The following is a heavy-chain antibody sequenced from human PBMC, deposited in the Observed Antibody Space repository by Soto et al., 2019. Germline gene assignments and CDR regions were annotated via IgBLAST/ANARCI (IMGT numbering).Heavy chain of an antibody. CDR2: IIPILGIA. J-gene: IGHJ6*02. CDR1: GGTFSSYT. CDR3: ARGVMVRGVYYYYGMDV. D-gene: IGHD3-10*01. Sequence: QVQLVQSGAEVKKPGSSVKVSCKASGGTFSSYTISWVRQAPGQGLEWMGRIIPILGIANYAQKFQGRVTITADNSTSTAYMELSSLRSEDTAVYYCARGVMVRGVYYYYGMDVWGQGTTVTVSS. V-gene: IGHV1-69*02.